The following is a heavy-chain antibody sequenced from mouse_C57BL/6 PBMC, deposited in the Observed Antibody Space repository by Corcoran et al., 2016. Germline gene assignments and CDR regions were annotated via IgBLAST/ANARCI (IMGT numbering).Heavy chain of an antibody. CDR1: GYTFTTYG. CDR2: INTYSGVP. D-gene: IGHD4-1*02. Sequence: QIQLVQSGPELKKPGETVKISCKASGYTFTTYGMSWVKQAPGKGLKWMGWINTYSGVPTYADDFKGRFAFSLETSASTAYLQINNLKNEDTATYFCVTTGTEPWFAYWGQGTLVTVSA. V-gene: IGHV9-3*01. J-gene: IGHJ3*01. CDR3: VTTGTEPWFAY.